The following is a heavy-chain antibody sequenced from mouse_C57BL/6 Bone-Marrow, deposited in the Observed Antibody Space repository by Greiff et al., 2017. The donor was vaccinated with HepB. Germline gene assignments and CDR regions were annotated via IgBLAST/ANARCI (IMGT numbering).Heavy chain of an antibody. CDR1: GYTLTDYY. CDR2: INPYNGGT. CDR3: ARRDTTVVAPTFYFDY. Sequence: EVQLQESGPVLVKPGASVKMSCKASGYTLTDYYMNWVKQSHGKSLEWIGVINPYNGGTSYNQKFKGKATLTVDKSSSTAYMELNSLTSEDSAVYYCARRDTTVVAPTFYFDYWGQGTTLTVSS. V-gene: IGHV1-19*01. J-gene: IGHJ2*01. D-gene: IGHD1-1*01.